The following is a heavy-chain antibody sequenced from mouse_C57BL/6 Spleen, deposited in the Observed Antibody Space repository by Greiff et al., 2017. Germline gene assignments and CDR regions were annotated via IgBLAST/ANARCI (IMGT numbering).Heavy chain of an antibody. CDR1: GYSFTDYN. V-gene: IGHV1-39*01. D-gene: IGHD1-1*01. J-gene: IGHJ2*01. CDR3: ASTTVVARENYFDY. CDR2: INPNYGTT. Sequence: EVQLQQSGPELVKPGASVKISCKASGYSFTDYNMNWVKQSNGKSLEWIGVINPNYGTTSYNQKFKGKATLTVDQSSSTAYMQLNSLTSEDSAVYYCASTTVVARENYFDYWGQGTTLTVSS.